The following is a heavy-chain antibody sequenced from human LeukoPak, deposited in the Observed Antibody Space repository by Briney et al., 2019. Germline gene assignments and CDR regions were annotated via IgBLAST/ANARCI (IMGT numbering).Heavy chain of an antibody. CDR1: GFTFNSYA. Sequence: PGGSLRLSCIASGFTFNSYAMSWVRQAPGKGLEWVSSVSGSGGSTYYADSVKGRFTVSRDNSKNTLYLQMNSLRAEDTAVYYCARRRDSGSLQHFDYWGQGTLVTVSS. V-gene: IGHV3-23*01. CDR3: ARRRDSGSLQHFDY. J-gene: IGHJ4*02. CDR2: VSGSGGST. D-gene: IGHD1-26*01.